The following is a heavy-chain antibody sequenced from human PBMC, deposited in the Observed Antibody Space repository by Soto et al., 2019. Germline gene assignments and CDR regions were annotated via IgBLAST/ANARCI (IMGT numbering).Heavy chain of an antibody. Sequence: ASVKVSCKASGYTFTSYDINWVRQATGQGLEWMGRMNPNSGNTGYAQKFQDRVTMTTNTSISTAYMELSSLRSDDTAVYFCSRGSMDIVVVVAANDAFDIWGQGTMVTVSS. J-gene: IGHJ3*02. V-gene: IGHV1-8*01. CDR1: GYTFTSYD. CDR2: MNPNSGNT. D-gene: IGHD2-15*01. CDR3: SRGSMDIVVVVAANDAFDI.